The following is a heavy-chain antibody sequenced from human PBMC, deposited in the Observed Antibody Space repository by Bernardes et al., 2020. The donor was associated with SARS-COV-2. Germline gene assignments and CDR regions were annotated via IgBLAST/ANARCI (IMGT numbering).Heavy chain of an antibody. CDR2: VNPDGTNT. J-gene: IGHJ4*02. CDR3: VRDQGGSSDY. CDR1: GFTFSTYW. Sequence: GGSLRLSCAASGFTFSTYWMHWVRQAPGEGLVWVSRVNPDGTNTDYAESVKGRFTISRDNAKNTLYLQMNSLRAGDTAVYYCVRDQGGSSDYWGQGTLVTVSS. D-gene: IGHD3-16*01. V-gene: IGHV3-74*01.